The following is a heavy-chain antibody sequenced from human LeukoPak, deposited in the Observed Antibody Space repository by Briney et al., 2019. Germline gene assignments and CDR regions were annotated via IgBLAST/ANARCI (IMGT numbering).Heavy chain of an antibody. J-gene: IGHJ4*02. CDR3: AKDAQRGFDYSNSLEN. CDR1: KFTFSHFG. V-gene: IGHV3-33*06. D-gene: IGHD4-11*01. Sequence: PGRSLRLSCAASKFTFSHFGMHWVRQAPGKGLEWVAVIWNDGSNQYYAESVKGRFTVSRDNSQNMVYLQMNSLRPEDTAVYYCAKDAQRGFDYSNSLENWGRGTLVTVSS. CDR2: IWNDGSNQ.